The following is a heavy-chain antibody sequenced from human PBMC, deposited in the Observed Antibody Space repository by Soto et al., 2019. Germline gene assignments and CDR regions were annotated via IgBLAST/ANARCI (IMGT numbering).Heavy chain of an antibody. Sequence: GGSLRLSCVVSGFTFSNYWMSWVRQVPGKGLEWVANINQDGSVKYYGDSMKGRFAVSRDNGKSSLFLQMNSLRVEDTAVYYCARIGYSSSCTDYWGQGTLVTVSS. CDR2: INQDGSVK. J-gene: IGHJ4*02. D-gene: IGHD6-6*01. V-gene: IGHV3-7*05. CDR3: ARIGYSSSCTDY. CDR1: GFTFSNYW.